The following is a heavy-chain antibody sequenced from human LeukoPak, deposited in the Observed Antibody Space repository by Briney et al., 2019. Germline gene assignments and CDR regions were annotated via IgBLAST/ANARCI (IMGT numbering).Heavy chain of an antibody. D-gene: IGHD3-22*01. CDR1: GGSISSGDYF. CDR2: IYYSGSA. CDR3: ARDPHYHDRSGSFV. J-gene: IGHJ3*01. V-gene: IGHV4-30-4*08. Sequence: PSQTLSLTCTVSGGSISSGDYFWSWIRQSPGKGLEWIGYIYYSGSAHYNSSLKSRATISVDTSKNQFSLKLSPVTAADTAVYYCARDPHYHDRSGSFVWGQGTMVTVSS.